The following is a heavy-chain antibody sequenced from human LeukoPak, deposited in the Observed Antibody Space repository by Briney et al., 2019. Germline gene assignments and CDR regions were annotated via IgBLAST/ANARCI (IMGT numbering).Heavy chain of an antibody. D-gene: IGHD6-13*01. J-gene: IGHJ4*02. Sequence: SETLSLTCTVSGGSISFGDYHWSWMRQPPGQGLEWVGYMSYSGRTYYNQSLKSRVTISGDTSENQFSLKLSSVSAADTAVYFCARRSAADGTVHWGRGTLVIVSS. CDR2: MSYSGRT. CDR1: GGSISFGDYH. V-gene: IGHV4-30-4*08. CDR3: ARRSAADGTVH.